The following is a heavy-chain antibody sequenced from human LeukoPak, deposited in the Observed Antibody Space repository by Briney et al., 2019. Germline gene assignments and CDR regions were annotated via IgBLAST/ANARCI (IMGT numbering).Heavy chain of an antibody. CDR3: AKDTAYYYDSCGYTFDY. J-gene: IGHJ4*02. CDR2: ISWNSGSI. CDR1: GFTFDDYA. Sequence: AGRSLRLSCAASGFTFDDYAMHWVRQAPGKGLEWVSGISWNSGSIGYADSVKGRFTISRDNAKNSLYLQMNSLRAEDTALYYCAKDTAYYYDSCGYTFDYWGQRTLVTVSS. D-gene: IGHD3-22*01. V-gene: IGHV3-9*01.